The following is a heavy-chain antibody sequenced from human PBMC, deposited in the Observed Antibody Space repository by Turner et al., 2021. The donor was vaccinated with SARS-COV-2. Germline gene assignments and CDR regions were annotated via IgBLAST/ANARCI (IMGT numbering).Heavy chain of an antibody. CDR1: GFTFDDYA. Sequence: EVQLVESGGGLVQPGRSLRLSCAASGFTFDDYAMHWVRQAPGKGLEWVSSIKWNSGSIGYVDSVKGRFTISRDTAKNSLDLQMNSLRAEDTALYYCARDHRPVVVPAAKRAGSYYYGMDVWGQGTTVTVSS. CDR2: IKWNSGSI. V-gene: IGHV3-9*01. D-gene: IGHD2-2*01. CDR3: ARDHRPVVVPAAKRAGSYYYGMDV. J-gene: IGHJ6*02.